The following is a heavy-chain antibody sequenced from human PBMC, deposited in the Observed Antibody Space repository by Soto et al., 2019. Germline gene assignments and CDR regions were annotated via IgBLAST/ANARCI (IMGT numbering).Heavy chain of an antibody. CDR2: ISGSGGST. CDR1: GFTFSSYA. Sequence: GGSLRLSCAASGFTFSSYAMSWVRQAPGKGLEWVSAISGSGGSTYYADSVKGRFTISRDNSKNTLYLQMNSLRAEDTAVYYCAKVQYSSSWYVEGIFDYWGQGTLVTVSS. J-gene: IGHJ4*02. CDR3: AKVQYSSSWYVEGIFDY. D-gene: IGHD6-13*01. V-gene: IGHV3-23*01.